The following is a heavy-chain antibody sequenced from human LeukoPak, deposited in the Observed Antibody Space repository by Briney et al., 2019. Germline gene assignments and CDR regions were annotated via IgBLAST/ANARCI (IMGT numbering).Heavy chain of an antibody. CDR1: GYSIISDYY. Sequence: PSETLSLTCAVSGYSIISDYYWGWIRQPPGKGLEWIGSVYHSGSTHYNPSLKSRVTMSVDTSKNQFSLKLSSVTAADTAVYYCARSTSGHSFDYWGQGTLVTVSS. CDR3: ARSTSGHSFDY. CDR2: VYHSGST. D-gene: IGHD2-2*01. J-gene: IGHJ4*02. V-gene: IGHV4-38-2*01.